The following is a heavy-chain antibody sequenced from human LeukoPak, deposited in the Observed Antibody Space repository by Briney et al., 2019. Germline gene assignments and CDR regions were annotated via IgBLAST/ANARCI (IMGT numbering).Heavy chain of an antibody. CDR3: ARRITGTTSDSFDY. J-gene: IGHJ4*02. D-gene: IGHD1-20*01. V-gene: IGHV4-39*01. CDR1: GGSISSSSYY. Sequence: PSETLSLTCTVSGGSISSSSYYWGWIRQPPGKGLEWIGSIYYSGSTYYNPSLKSRVTISVDTSKNQFSLKLSSVTAADTAVYYCARRITGTTSDSFDYWGQGILVTVSS. CDR2: IYYSGST.